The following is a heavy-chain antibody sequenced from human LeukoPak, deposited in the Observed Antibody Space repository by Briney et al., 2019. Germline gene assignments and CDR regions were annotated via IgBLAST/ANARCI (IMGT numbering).Heavy chain of an antibody. CDR1: GGTFSSYA. CDR2: IIPIFGTA. Sequence: SVKVSCKASGGTFSSYAISWVPQAPGQGLEWMGGIIPIFGTANYAQKFQGRVTITADESTSTAYMELSSPRSEDTAVYYCAKSITIFGVVRENWFDPWGQGSLVTVSS. D-gene: IGHD3-3*01. CDR3: AKSITIFGVVRENWFDP. V-gene: IGHV1-69*13. J-gene: IGHJ5*02.